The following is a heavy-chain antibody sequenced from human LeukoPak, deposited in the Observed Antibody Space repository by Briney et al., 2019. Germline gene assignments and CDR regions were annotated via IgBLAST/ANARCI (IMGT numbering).Heavy chain of an antibody. D-gene: IGHD3-10*01. CDR1: GGSISSHY. CDR3: ARSLTFVRGLISASYYYTDV. CDR2: IYYSGST. J-gene: IGHJ6*03. Sequence: KASETLSLTRTVSGGSISSHYWSWVRPSPGKGLEWVGYIYYSGSTKYNHSLKRRVTISVDTSKNQFSLKLSSVTTADTAVYFCARSLTFVRGLISASYYYTDVWGKGTTVTVSS. V-gene: IGHV4-59*11.